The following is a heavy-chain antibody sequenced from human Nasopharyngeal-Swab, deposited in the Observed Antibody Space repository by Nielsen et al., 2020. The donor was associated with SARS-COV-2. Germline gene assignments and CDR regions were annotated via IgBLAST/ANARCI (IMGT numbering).Heavy chain of an antibody. J-gene: IGHJ4*02. D-gene: IGHD3-22*01. Sequence: APVKVSCKASGYIFTSFYMLWVRQATGQGLEWMGKINPGGGSTSYEQKFQVRVTMTRDTSTSTVYMYLSSLRSEDTAVYYCARVSLGYYDSSGYYYCDYWGQGTLVTVSS. CDR3: ARVSLGYYDSSGYYYCDY. V-gene: IGHV1-46*01. CDR2: INPGGGST. CDR1: GYIFTSFY.